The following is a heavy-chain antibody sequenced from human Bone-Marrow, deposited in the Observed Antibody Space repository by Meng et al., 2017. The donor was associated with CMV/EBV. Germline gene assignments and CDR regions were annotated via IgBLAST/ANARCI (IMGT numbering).Heavy chain of an antibody. Sequence: SETLSLTCTVSGGPISSYYWSWIRQPPGKGLEWIGYIYYSGSTNYNPSLKSRVTISVDMSKNKFSLKLSSVTAADTAVYYCASSPDDSSGYYPPNWFAPWGPGTLVTVSS. CDR1: GGPISSYY. V-gene: IGHV4-59*01. CDR3: ASSPDDSSGYYPPNWFAP. CDR2: IYYSGST. J-gene: IGHJ5*02. D-gene: IGHD3-22*01.